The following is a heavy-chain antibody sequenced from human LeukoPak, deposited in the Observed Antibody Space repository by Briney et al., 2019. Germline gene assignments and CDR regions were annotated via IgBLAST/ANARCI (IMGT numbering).Heavy chain of an antibody. CDR3: ARGPSSVAGTFSGY. J-gene: IGHJ4*02. Sequence: GGSLRLSCAASGFTVSSNYMSWVRQAPGKGLEWVSVIYSGGSTYYADSVKGRFTISRDNSKNTLYLQMNSLRAEDTAVYYCARGPSSVAGTFSGYWGQGTLVTASS. V-gene: IGHV3-53*01. CDR1: GFTVSSNY. CDR2: IYSGGST. D-gene: IGHD6-19*01.